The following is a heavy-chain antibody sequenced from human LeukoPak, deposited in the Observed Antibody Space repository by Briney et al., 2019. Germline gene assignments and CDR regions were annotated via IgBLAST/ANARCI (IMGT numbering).Heavy chain of an antibody. V-gene: IGHV4-59*01. CDR3: AGALVVVSDAFDI. CDR1: GGSISSYY. CDR2: IYYSGST. D-gene: IGHD3-22*01. J-gene: IGHJ3*02. Sequence: SETLSLTCTVSGGSISSYYWSWIRQPPGKGLEWIGYIYYSGSTNYNPSLKCRVTISVDTSKNQFSLKLSSVTAADTAVYYCAGALVVVSDAFDIWGQGTMVTVSS.